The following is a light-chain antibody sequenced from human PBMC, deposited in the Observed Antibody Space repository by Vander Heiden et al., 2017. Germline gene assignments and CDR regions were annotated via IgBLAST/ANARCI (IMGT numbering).Light chain of an antibody. CDR1: QSVSNN. Sequence: EIVMTQSPTTLSVSPGERATLSCRASQSVSNNLAWYQQKPGQAPRLLIYGASTRATGIPARFSGSGSGTEFTLTITSLQSEDFALYYCQQYNNWPPVTFGGGTKVEIK. CDR3: QQYNNWPPVT. J-gene: IGKJ4*01. V-gene: IGKV3D-15*01. CDR2: GAS.